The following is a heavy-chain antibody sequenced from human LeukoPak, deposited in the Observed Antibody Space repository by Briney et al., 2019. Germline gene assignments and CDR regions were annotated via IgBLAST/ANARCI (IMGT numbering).Heavy chain of an antibody. CDR3: AREVYYYDSSGLGFDY. J-gene: IGHJ4*02. CDR1: GFTFSCYS. CDR2: ISSSSSYI. V-gene: IGHV3-21*01. D-gene: IGHD3-22*01. Sequence: PGGSLRLSCAASGFTFSCYSMNWVRQAPGKGLEWVSSISSSSSYIYYADSVKGRFTISRDNAKNSLYLQMNSLRAEDTAVYYCAREVYYYDSSGLGFDYWGQGTLVTVSS.